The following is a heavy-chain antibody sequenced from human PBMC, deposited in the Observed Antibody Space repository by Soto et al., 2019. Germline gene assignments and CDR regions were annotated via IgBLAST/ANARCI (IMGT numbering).Heavy chain of an antibody. Sequence: GGSLRLSCAASGFTFSDYYMSWIRQAPGKGLEWVSYISSSGSTIYYADSVKGRFTISRDNAKNSLYLQMNSLRAEDTAVYYCARYTPDIVVVPAAHDYWGQGTLVTVSS. V-gene: IGHV3-11*01. J-gene: IGHJ4*02. CDR3: ARYTPDIVVVPAAHDY. CDR2: ISSSGSTI. D-gene: IGHD2-2*01. CDR1: GFTFSDYY.